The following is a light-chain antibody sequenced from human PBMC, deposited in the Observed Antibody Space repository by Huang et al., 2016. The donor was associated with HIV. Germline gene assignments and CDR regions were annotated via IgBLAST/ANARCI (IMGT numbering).Light chain of an antibody. CDR2: GAS. CDR1: ESINIF. V-gene: IGKV1-39*01. J-gene: IGKJ1*01. Sequence: IQLTQSPSSLAASVGDRVTITCRASESINIFLNWYQQKSGKAPKVLIFGASRLPSGVPSRFTGSGAGTDFTLTISSLQPEDFATYYCQQSYSTPRTFGQGTKVEIK. CDR3: QQSYSTPRT.